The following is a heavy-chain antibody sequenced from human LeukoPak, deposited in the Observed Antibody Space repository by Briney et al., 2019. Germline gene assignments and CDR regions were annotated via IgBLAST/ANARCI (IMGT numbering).Heavy chain of an antibody. D-gene: IGHD6-13*01. Sequence: GGSLRLSCATSGFPFNYYFMAWVRQAPGKGLEGLATVNKDGSGREYIDSVRGRFTISRDNAKNSIHLQMSSLSADDTAVYFCATEFWYRFDHWGQGTLVTVSS. CDR1: GFPFNYYF. CDR2: VNKDGSGR. V-gene: IGHV3-7*01. CDR3: ATEFWYRFDH. J-gene: IGHJ4*02.